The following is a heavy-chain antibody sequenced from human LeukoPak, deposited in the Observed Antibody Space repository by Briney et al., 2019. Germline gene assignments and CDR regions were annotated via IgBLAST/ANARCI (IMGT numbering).Heavy chain of an antibody. V-gene: IGHV2-5*01. J-gene: IGHJ4*02. CDR3: AQLTYYYDSSGYYSPTFDY. D-gene: IGHD3-22*01. CDR2: IYWNDDK. CDR1: GFSLSTSGVG. Sequence: SGPTLVKPTQTLTLTCTFSGFSLSTSGVGVGWIRQPPGKALEWLALIYWNDDKRYSPSLKSRLTITKDTSKNQVVLTMTNMDPVDTATYYCAQLTYYYDSSGYYSPTFDYWGQGTLVTVSS.